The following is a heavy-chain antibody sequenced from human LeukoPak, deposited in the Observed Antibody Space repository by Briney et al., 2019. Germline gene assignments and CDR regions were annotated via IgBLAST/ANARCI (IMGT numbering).Heavy chain of an antibody. D-gene: IGHD3-9*01. J-gene: IGHJ4*02. Sequence: ASVKVSCKASGYTFTSYGISWVRQAPGQGLEWMGWTSAYNGNTNYAQKLQGRVTMTTDTSTSTAYMEPRSLRSDDTAVYYCARAPQYYDILTGYPQFDYWGQGTLVTVSS. V-gene: IGHV1-18*01. CDR2: TSAYNGNT. CDR3: ARAPQYYDILTGYPQFDY. CDR1: GYTFTSYG.